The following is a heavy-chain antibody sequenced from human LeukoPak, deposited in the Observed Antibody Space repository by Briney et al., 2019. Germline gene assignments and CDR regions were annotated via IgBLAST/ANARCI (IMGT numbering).Heavy chain of an antibody. D-gene: IGHD1-1*01. V-gene: IGHV3-21*01. Sequence: PGGSLRLSCAASGFTFSYYTMSWVRQAPGKGLEWVSSISSTGSSIYYADSVKGRFTISRDNAKNSLYLQTSSLRVEDTAVYYCARDDVAWNDVHWFDPWGQGTLVTVSS. CDR3: ARDDVAWNDVHWFDP. J-gene: IGHJ5*02. CDR2: ISSTGSSI. CDR1: GFTFSYYT.